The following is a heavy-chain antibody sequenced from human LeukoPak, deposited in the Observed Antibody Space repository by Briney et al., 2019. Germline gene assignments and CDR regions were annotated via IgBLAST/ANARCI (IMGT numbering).Heavy chain of an antibody. CDR1: GYTFASYD. V-gene: IGHV1-8*01. D-gene: IGHD1-26*01. CDR3: ARGARGAGSYFPDY. Sequence: ASVKVSCKASGYTFASYDINWVRQATGQGLEWMGWMNPNSGNIGYAQKFQGRVTMTRDTSISTVYMELSSLTSDDTAVYFCARGARGAGSYFPDYWGQGTPVTVSS. J-gene: IGHJ4*02. CDR2: MNPNSGNI.